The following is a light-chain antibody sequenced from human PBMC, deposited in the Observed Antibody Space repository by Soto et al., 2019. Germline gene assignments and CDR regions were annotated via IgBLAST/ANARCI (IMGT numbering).Light chain of an antibody. Sequence: DIQVTQSPSTLSASVGDRVTITCRASQSISSWLAWYQQKPGKAPKLLIYDASTLESGVPSTFSGSGSGTEFTLTISSLQPEDVATYYCQKYNSAPRTFGPGTKVDIK. CDR3: QKYNSAPRT. V-gene: IGKV1-5*01. CDR2: DAS. J-gene: IGKJ3*01. CDR1: QSISSW.